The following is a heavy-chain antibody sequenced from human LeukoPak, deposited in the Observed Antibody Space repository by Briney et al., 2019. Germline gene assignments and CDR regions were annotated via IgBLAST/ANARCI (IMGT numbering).Heavy chain of an antibody. CDR3: ARAMGITMIEGFDP. Sequence: GGSLRLSCAASGFTFSSYAMSWVRQAPGKGLEWVSAISGSGGSTYYADSVKGRFTISRDNSKNTLYLQMNSLRAGDTAVYYCARAMGITMIEGFDPWGQGTLVTVSS. J-gene: IGHJ5*02. D-gene: IGHD3-22*01. V-gene: IGHV3-23*01. CDR1: GFTFSSYA. CDR2: ISGSGGST.